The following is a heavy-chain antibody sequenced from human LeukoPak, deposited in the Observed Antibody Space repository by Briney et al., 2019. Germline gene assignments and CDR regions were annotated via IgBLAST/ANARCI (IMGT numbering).Heavy chain of an antibody. CDR1: GFSFSSYA. J-gene: IGHJ5*02. CDR2: IWDDGNNK. Sequence: GGSLRLSCAASGFSFSSYAMHWVRQAPGKRLEWVAVIWDDGNNKRYANSVNGRFTISRDNSENTLYLQMNGLTAEDTAMYYCARDSYQDYYGRFDPWGQGTLVIVSS. D-gene: IGHD3-10*01. CDR3: ARDSYQDYYGRFDP. V-gene: IGHV3-33*08.